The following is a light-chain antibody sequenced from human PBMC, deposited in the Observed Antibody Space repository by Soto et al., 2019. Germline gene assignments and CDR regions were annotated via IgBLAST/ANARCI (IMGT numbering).Light chain of an antibody. J-gene: IGLJ1*01. CDR1: SSDVGAYNY. CDR3: SSYTTSGAYV. CDR2: EVS. Sequence: QSALTQPASVSASPGQSITISCTGTSSDVGAYNYVSWYQQHPGKAPKLMIYEVSNRPSGVSDRFSGSKSGNTASLTISGLQAEDEGDYYCSSYTTSGAYVFGTGTKVTV. V-gene: IGLV2-14*01.